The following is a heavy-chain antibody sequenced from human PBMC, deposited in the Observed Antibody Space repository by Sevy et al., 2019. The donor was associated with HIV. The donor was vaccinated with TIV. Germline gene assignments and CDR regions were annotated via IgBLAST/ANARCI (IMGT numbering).Heavy chain of an antibody. J-gene: IGHJ4*02. CDR1: GYSFTSHW. CDR2: IYPDDSET. D-gene: IGHD3-22*01. V-gene: IGHV5-51*01. Sequence: GESLKISCEGSGYSFTSHWIGWVRHMPGKGLEWIGIIYPDDSETRYSPSFQGQVTFSADKSISTVYLQWSSLKASDTAMYYCATSRSGYFDSSGYYIYWGQGTMVTVSS. CDR3: ATSRSGYFDSSGYYIY.